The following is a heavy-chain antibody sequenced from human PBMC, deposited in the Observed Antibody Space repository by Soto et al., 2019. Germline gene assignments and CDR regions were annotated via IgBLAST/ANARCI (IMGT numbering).Heavy chain of an antibody. Sequence: QVQLVESGGGVVQPGRSLRLSCSASGFSFSNYGMQWVRQAPGKGLEWVAVIWFDGSNKYYADSVKGRFTISRDNSKNTRYLEMNSLRAEDTAVYYCARDHTYGSGTSYGHNWFDPWGQGTLVTVSS. CDR3: ARDHTYGSGTSYGHNWFDP. J-gene: IGHJ5*02. D-gene: IGHD3-10*01. CDR2: IWFDGSNK. V-gene: IGHV3-33*01. CDR1: GFSFSNYG.